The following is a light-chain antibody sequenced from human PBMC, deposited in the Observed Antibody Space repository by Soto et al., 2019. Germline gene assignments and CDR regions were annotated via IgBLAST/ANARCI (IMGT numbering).Light chain of an antibody. J-gene: IGLJ1*01. Sequence: QSALTQPPSASGSPGQSVAISCTGTSSDVGGYNYVSWYQQHPGKAPKLMIYEVNKRPSGVPDRFSGSKSGNTASLTISNLEAEDESDYYCGSYTSTDTPFVFGTGTKVTVL. CDR2: EVN. V-gene: IGLV2-8*01. CDR1: SSDVGGYNY. CDR3: GSYTSTDTPFV.